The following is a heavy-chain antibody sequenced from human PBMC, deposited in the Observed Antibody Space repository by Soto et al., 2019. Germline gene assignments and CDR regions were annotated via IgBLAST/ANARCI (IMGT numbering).Heavy chain of an antibody. J-gene: IGHJ6*02. V-gene: IGHV1-24*01. CDR3: ATDSPYSSTPGENYYGMDV. CDR1: GYTLTELS. CDR2: FDPEDGET. Sequence: ASVKVSCKVSGYTLTELSMHWVRQAPGKGLEWMGGFDPEDGETIYAQKFQGRVTMTEDTSTDTAYMELSSLRSEDTAVYYCATDSPYSSTPGENYYGMDVWGQGTTVTVSS. D-gene: IGHD3-16*01.